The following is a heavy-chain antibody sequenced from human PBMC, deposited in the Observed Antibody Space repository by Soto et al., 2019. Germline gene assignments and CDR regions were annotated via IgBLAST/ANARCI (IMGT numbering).Heavy chain of an antibody. CDR3: AREAYYYDSTAFDI. Sequence: SETLSLTCTVSGGSISSYYWSWVRQPPGKGLEWIGYIYYSGSTNYNPSLKSRVTISVDTSKNQFSLKLSSVTAADTAVYYCAREAYYYDSTAFDIWGQGTMVTVSS. J-gene: IGHJ3*02. CDR2: IYYSGST. D-gene: IGHD3-22*01. CDR1: GGSISSYY. V-gene: IGHV4-59*01.